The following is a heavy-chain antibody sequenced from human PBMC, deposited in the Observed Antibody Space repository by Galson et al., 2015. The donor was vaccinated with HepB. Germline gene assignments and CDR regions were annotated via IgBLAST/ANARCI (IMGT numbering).Heavy chain of an antibody. CDR1: GFTFSSYA. CDR2: ISGSGGST. J-gene: IGHJ4*02. CDR3: AKSRNAEFDWFNEASYYFDY. D-gene: IGHD3-9*01. V-gene: IGHV3-23*01. Sequence: SLRLSCAASGFTFSSYAMSWVRQAPGKGLEWVSAISGSGGSTYYADSVKGRFTISRDNSKNTLYLQMNSLRAEDTAVYYCAKSRNAEFDWFNEASYYFDYWGQGTLVTVSS.